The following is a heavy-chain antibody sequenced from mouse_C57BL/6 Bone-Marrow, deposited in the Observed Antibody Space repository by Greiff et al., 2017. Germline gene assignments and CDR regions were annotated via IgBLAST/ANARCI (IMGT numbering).Heavy chain of an antibody. V-gene: IGHV1-78*01. D-gene: IGHD1-1*01. J-gene: IGHJ3*01. CDR1: GYTFTDHT. CDR2: IYPRDGST. CDR3: ARKFYYYGSSPWFAY. Sequence: QVQLQQSDAELVKPGASVKISCKVSGYTFTDHTIHWMKQSPEQGLEWIGYIYPRDGSTKYNEKFKGKATLTADKSSSTVYMPLNSLTSEDSAVYFCARKFYYYGSSPWFAYWGQGTLVTVSA.